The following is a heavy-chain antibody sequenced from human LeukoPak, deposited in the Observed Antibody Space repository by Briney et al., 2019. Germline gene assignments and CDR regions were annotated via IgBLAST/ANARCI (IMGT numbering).Heavy chain of an antibody. CDR3: GGRIAATGTPFDY. J-gene: IGHJ4*02. CDR2: IYHSGTT. CDR1: GGSIISSNW. D-gene: IGHD6-13*01. Sequence: SETLSLTCAVSGGSIISSNWWSWVRQPPGKGLEWIGEIYHSGTTNYIPSLKSRVTISVDKSKNQISLKLTSVTAADTAVYYCGGRIAATGTPFDYWGQGTVVTVSS. V-gene: IGHV4-4*02.